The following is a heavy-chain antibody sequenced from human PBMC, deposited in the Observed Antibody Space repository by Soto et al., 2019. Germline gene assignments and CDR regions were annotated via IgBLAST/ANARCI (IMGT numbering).Heavy chain of an antibody. Sequence: PSETLSLTCFVSGYSITAGGSYWSWIRRHPGKGLEWIGSFYSSGSIIYNPSLRIRVSISGDTSSNQFSMRLTSVTAADTARYYCARMYSSGSGWFHPWGQGTLVTVSS. CDR2: FYSSGSI. CDR3: ARMYSSGSGWFHP. V-gene: IGHV4-31*03. CDR1: GYSITAGGSY. D-gene: IGHD6-19*01. J-gene: IGHJ5*02.